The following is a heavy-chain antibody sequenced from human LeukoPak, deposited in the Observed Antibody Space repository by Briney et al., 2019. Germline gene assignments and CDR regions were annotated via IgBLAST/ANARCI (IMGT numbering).Heavy chain of an antibody. CDR3: ARPSRDEEIDY. Sequence: SETLSLTCAVYGGSFSGYYWSWIRQPPGKGLEWIGEVNHSGSTNYNPSLKSRVTISVDTSKNQFSLKLSSVTAADTAVYYCARPSRDEEIDYWGQGTLVTVSS. CDR2: VNHSGST. V-gene: IGHV4-34*01. D-gene: IGHD5-24*01. CDR1: GGSFSGYY. J-gene: IGHJ4*02.